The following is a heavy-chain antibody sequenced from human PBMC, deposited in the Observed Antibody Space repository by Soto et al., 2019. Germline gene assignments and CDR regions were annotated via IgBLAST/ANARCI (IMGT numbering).Heavy chain of an antibody. J-gene: IGHJ6*02. CDR1: GDSISSYY. V-gene: IGHV4-59*12. D-gene: IGHD6-13*01. CDR2: IYQSRTT. CDR3: AGIRIAAAGGGLDV. Sequence: PSETLSLTCTVSGDSISSYYWSWIRQPPGKGLEWIGYIYQSRTTNYNPSLKSRVTIAVDTSKNQFSLKLSSVTAADTAVYYCAGIRIAAAGGGLDVWGQGTTVTVSS.